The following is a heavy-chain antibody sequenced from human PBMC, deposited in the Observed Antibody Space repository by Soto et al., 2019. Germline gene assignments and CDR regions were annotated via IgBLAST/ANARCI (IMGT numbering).Heavy chain of an antibody. CDR2: IYTSGGT. CDR3: ARGFGSSWYYFDF. J-gene: IGHJ4*02. Sequence: PSETLSLTCTVSGGSITGYYWTWIRQPAGKGLEWIGRIYTSGGTDYNPSLKSRLTMSVDTSKNQFSLKLTSVTAADTAVYYCARGFGSSWYYFDFWGQRALVTVSS. CDR1: GGSITGYY. V-gene: IGHV4-4*07. D-gene: IGHD6-13*01.